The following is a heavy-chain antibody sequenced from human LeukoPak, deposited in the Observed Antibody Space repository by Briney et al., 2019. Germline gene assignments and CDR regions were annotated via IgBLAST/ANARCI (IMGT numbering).Heavy chain of an antibody. CDR3: AKDTAYCGGDCYSTYFDY. J-gene: IGHJ4*02. V-gene: IGHV3-23*01. CDR1: GFSFSSYG. D-gene: IGHD2-21*02. CDR2: INTRGTFT. Sequence: GGSLRLSCATSGFSFSSYGMNWVRQAPGRGLEWVSTINTRGTFTYHTDSVKGRFAISRDNSKNTLYLQMNSLRAEDTAVYYCAKDTAYCGGDCYSTYFDYWGQGTLVTVSS.